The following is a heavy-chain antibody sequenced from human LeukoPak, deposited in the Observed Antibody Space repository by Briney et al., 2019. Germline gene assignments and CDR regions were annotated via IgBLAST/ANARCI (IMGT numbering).Heavy chain of an antibody. CDR1: GGSISSSNW. CDR2: IYHSGST. D-gene: IGHD6-19*01. Sequence: SETLSLTCAVSGGSISSSNWWSWVRQPPGKGLEWIGEIYHSGSTNYNPSLKSRVTISVDKSKNQFSLKLSSVTAADTAVYYCARAHSSGWNNWFDPWGQGTLVTVSS. V-gene: IGHV4-4*02. CDR3: ARAHSSGWNNWFDP. J-gene: IGHJ5*02.